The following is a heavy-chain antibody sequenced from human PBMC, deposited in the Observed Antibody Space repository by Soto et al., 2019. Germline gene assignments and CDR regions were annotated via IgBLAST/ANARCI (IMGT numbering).Heavy chain of an antibody. CDR1: GGTFSSYT. J-gene: IGHJ6*04. Sequence: QVQLVQSGAEVKKPGSSVKVSCKASGGTFSSYTISWGRQAPGQGLEWMGRIIPIPGIANSAQKFQGRVTLTADKSTRTAYMELSSLRAEDTAVYYCANTPGVLWFGGVWGKGNTVTVSS. CDR3: ANTPGVLWFGGV. V-gene: IGHV1-69*02. D-gene: IGHD3-10*01. CDR2: IIPIPGIA.